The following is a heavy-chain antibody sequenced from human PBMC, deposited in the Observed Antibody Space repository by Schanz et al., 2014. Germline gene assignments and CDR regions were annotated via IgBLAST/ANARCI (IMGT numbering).Heavy chain of an antibody. V-gene: IGHV1-69*04. J-gene: IGHJ3*02. Sequence: QVQLVQSGAEVKKPGSPVKVSCKSSGGTFSSYAISWVRQAPGQGLEWMGRIIPILGIATYAQKFQGRLTITADKSTSTAYMELSSLRSEDTAVYYCARGLGDERWLDLNEAFDIWGQGTIVTVSS. CDR2: IIPILGIA. CDR1: GGTFSSYA. CDR3: ARGLGDERWLDLNEAFDI. D-gene: IGHD6-19*01.